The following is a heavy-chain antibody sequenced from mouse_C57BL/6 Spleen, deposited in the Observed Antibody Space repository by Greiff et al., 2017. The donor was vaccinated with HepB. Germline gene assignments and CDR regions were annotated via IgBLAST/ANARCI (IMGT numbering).Heavy chain of an antibody. Sequence: QVQLQQPGAELVRPESSVKLSCKASGYTFTSYWMHWVKQRPIQGLEWIGNIDPSDSETHYNQKFKDKATLTVDKSSSTAYMQLSSLTSEDSAVYYCARRGGNYVPFAYWGQGTLVTVSA. J-gene: IGHJ3*01. CDR3: ARRGGNYVPFAY. CDR2: IDPSDSET. D-gene: IGHD2-1*01. V-gene: IGHV1-52*01. CDR1: GYTFTSYW.